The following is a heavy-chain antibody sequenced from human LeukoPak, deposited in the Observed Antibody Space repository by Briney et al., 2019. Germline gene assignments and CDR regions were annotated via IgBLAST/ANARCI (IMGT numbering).Heavy chain of an antibody. CDR2: SNHSGST. J-gene: IGHJ6*04. CDR3: ARGIYDYGDSYYYYYYGMDV. D-gene: IGHD4-17*01. V-gene: IGHV4-34*01. Sequence: SETLSLTCAVYGGSFSGYYWSWIRQPPGKGLEWIGESNHSGSTNYNPSLKSRVTISVDTSKNQFSLKLSSVTAADTAVYYCARGIYDYGDSYYYYYYGMDVWGKGTTVTVSS. CDR1: GGSFSGYY.